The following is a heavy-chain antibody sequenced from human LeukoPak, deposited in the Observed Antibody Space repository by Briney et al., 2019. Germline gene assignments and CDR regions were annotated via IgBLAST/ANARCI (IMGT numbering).Heavy chain of an antibody. CDR1: GVSISSFY. CDR3: ARDTWKAYFDSGTYQTTYYGMDF. Sequence: PSETLSLTCAVSGVSISSFYWSWVRQPPGKGLEWIGNIHYSGSANYNPSLRSRVTISVDTSKTQFSLRLTSVTAADRAVYYCARDTWKAYFDSGTYQTTYYGMDFWGQGTTVTVSS. V-gene: IGHV4-59*01. J-gene: IGHJ6*02. CDR2: IHYSGSA. D-gene: IGHD3-10*01.